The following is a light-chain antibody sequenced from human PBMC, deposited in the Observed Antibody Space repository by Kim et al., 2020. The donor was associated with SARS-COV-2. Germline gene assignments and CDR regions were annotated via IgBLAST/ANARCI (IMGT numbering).Light chain of an antibody. Sequence: FPGERATLSCRASQSVSSSYLAWYQQKPGQAPRLLIYGASSSATGIPDRFSGSGSGTDFTLTISRLEPEDFAVYYCQQYGSSPPYTFGQGTKLEI. CDR2: GAS. CDR3: QQYGSSPPYT. V-gene: IGKV3-20*01. CDR1: QSVSSSY. J-gene: IGKJ2*01.